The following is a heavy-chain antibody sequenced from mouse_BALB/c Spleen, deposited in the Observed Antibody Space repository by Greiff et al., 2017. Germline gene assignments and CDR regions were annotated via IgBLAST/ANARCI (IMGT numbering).Heavy chain of an antibody. CDR2: ISDGGSYT. CDR1: GFPFSDYY. V-gene: IGHV5-4*02. J-gene: IGHJ4*01. CDR3: ARDYHYAMDY. Sequence: LVESGGGLVKPGGSLKLSCAASGFPFSDYYMYWVRQTPEKRLEWVATISDGGSYTYYPDSVKGRFTISRDNAKNNLYLQMSSLKSEDTAMYYCARDYHYAMDYWGQGTSVTVSS.